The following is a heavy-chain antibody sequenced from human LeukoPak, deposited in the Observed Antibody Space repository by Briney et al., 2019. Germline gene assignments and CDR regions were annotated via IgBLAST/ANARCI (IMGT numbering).Heavy chain of an antibody. CDR2: ISYDGSNK. Sequence: PGRSLRLSCAASGFTFSSYAMHWVRQAPGKGLEWVAVISYDGSNKYYADSVKGRFTISRDNSKNTLYLQMNSLRAEDMAVYYCASGNYYDSSGYLVYWGQGTLVTVSS. J-gene: IGHJ4*02. D-gene: IGHD3-22*01. CDR3: ASGNYYDSSGYLVY. V-gene: IGHV3-30*04. CDR1: GFTFSSYA.